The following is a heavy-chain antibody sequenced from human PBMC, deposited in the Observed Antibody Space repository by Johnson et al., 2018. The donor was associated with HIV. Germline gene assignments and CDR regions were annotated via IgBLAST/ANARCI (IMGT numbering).Heavy chain of an antibody. CDR3: ARNGLIPASKGVAFDI. D-gene: IGHD2-2*01. CDR2: ISGSRSTI. Sequence: VQLVESGGGVVQPGRSLRLSCAASGFTFSSYAMHWVRQAPGKGLEWVSAISGSRSTIYYADSVEGRFTISRDNAKNSLYLQMTSLRADDTAVYYCARNGLIPASKGVAFDIWGQGTTVTFSS. V-gene: IGHV3-48*04. J-gene: IGHJ3*02. CDR1: GFTFSSYA.